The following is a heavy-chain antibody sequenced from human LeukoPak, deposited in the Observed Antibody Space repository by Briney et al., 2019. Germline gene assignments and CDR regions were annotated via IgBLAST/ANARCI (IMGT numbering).Heavy chain of an antibody. Sequence: GGSLRLSCAASGFTFSSYWMAWVRQAPGKGLEWVANIKGDRSAKHQADSVKGRFTISRDNAQNSLYLQMSGLRVEGTAVYYCARDVGGTLDYWGQGSLVTVSS. CDR3: ARDVGGTLDY. J-gene: IGHJ4*02. CDR1: GFTFSSYW. CDR2: IKGDRSAK. V-gene: IGHV3-7*01.